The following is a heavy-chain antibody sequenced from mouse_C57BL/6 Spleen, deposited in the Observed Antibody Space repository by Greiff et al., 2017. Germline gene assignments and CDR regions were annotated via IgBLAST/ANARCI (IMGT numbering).Heavy chain of an antibody. D-gene: IGHD2-3*01. V-gene: IGHV1-59*01. CDR2: IDPSDSYT. J-gene: IGHJ3*01. CDR3: ALYDGYSWFAY. Sequence: VQLQQPGAELVRPGTSVKLSCKASGYTFTSYWMHWVKQRPGQGLEWIGVIDPSDSYTNYNQKFKGKATLTVDPSSSTAYMQLSSLTSEDAAVYYCALYDGYSWFAYWGQGTLVTVSA. CDR1: GYTFTSYW.